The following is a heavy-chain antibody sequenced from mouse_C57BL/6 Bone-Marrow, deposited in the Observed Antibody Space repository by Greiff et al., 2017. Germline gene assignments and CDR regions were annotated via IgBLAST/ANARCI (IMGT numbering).Heavy chain of an antibody. J-gene: IGHJ4*01. Sequence: VQLQQPGAELVMPGASVKLSCKASGYTFTSYWMHWVKQRPGQGLEWIGEIDPSDSYTNYNQKFKGKSTLTVDKSSSTAYMQLSSLTSEDSAVYYGALITTVVAGYYYAMDYWCQGTSVTVSS. V-gene: IGHV1-69*01. CDR2: IDPSDSYT. CDR3: ALITTVVAGYYYAMDY. CDR1: GYTFTSYW. D-gene: IGHD1-1*01.